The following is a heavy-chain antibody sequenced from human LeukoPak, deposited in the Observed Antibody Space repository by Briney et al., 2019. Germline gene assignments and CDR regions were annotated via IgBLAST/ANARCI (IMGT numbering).Heavy chain of an antibody. V-gene: IGHV1-46*01. CDR3: ARDRATDSSGYYYAYAFDI. Sequence: ASVKVSCKASGYTFTSYYMHWVRQAPGQGLEWMGIINPSGGSTSYAQKFQGRVTMTRDTSTSTVYMELSSLRSEDTAVYYCARDRATDSSGYYYAYAFDIWGQGTMVTVSS. CDR2: INPSGGST. CDR1: GYTFTSYY. J-gene: IGHJ3*02. D-gene: IGHD3-22*01.